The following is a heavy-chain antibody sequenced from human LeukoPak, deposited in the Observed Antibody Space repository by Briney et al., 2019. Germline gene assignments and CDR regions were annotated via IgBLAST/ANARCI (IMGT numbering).Heavy chain of an antibody. Sequence: GGSLRLSCAASGFTFSSYAMSWVRQAPGKGLEWVSAISGSGGSTYYADSVKGRFTISRDNSKNTLYLQMSSLRAEDTAVYYCAKSAVAYCGGDCYSLLDYWGQGTLVTVSS. CDR2: ISGSGGST. D-gene: IGHD2-21*02. V-gene: IGHV3-23*01. CDR1: GFTFSSYA. CDR3: AKSAVAYCGGDCYSLLDY. J-gene: IGHJ4*02.